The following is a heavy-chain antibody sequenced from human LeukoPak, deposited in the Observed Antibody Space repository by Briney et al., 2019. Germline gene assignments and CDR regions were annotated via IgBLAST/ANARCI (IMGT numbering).Heavy chain of an antibody. J-gene: IGHJ4*02. CDR3: ARTIEMATISYFDY. V-gene: IGHV3-23*01. CDR1: GFTFSSYG. Sequence: GGSLRLSCAASGFTFSSYGMSWVRQAPGKGLEWVSAISGSGGSTYYADSVKGRFTISRDNSKNTPYLQMNSLRAGDTAVYYCARTIEMATISYFDYWGQGTLVTVSS. CDR2: ISGSGGST. D-gene: IGHD5-24*01.